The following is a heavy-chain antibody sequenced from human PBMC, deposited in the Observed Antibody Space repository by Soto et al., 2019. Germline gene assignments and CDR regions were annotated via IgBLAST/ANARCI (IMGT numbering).Heavy chain of an antibody. D-gene: IGHD1-26*01. CDR2: ISAYNGNT. CDR1: GYTYTSYG. J-gene: IGHJ4*02. Sequence: ASVKVSCKASGYTYTSYGISWVRQAPGQGLEWMGWISAYNGNTNYAQKLQGRVTMTTDTSTSTAYMELRSLRSDDTAVYYCARDRPFSGSYHFDYWGQGTLVTVSS. CDR3: ARDRPFSGSYHFDY. V-gene: IGHV1-18*01.